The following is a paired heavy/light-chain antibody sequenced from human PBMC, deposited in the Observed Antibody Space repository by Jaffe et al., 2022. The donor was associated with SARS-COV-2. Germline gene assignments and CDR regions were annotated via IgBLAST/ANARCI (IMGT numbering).Heavy chain of an antibody. CDR1: GYTFTSYG. CDR2: ISAYNGNT. V-gene: IGHV1-18*01. CDR3: ARGDPGEIWFGELASFDY. J-gene: IGHJ4*02. D-gene: IGHD3-10*01. Sequence: QVQLVQSGAEVKKPGASVKVSCKASGYTFTSYGISWVRQAPGQGLEWMGWISAYNGNTNYAQKLQGRVTMTTDTSTSTAYMELRSLRSDDTAVYYCARGDPGEIWFGELASFDYWGQGTLVTVSS.
Light chain of an antibody. Sequence: QSVLTQPPSASGTPGQRVTISCSGSSSNIGSNYVYWYQQLPGTAPKLLIYRNNQRPSGVPDRFSGSKSGTSASLAISGLRSEDEADYYCAAWDDSLRGVFGTGTKVTVL. CDR1: SSNIGSNY. V-gene: IGLV1-47*01. CDR3: AAWDDSLRGV. J-gene: IGLJ1*01. CDR2: RNN.